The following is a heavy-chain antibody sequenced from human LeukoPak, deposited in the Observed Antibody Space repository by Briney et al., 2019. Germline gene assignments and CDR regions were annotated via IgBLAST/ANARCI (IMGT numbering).Heavy chain of an antibody. D-gene: IGHD2-2*01. V-gene: IGHV4-4*09. CDR1: GGSISSYY. CDR2: IYTSGST. Sequence: PSETLSLTCTVSGGSISSYYWSWIRQPPGKGLEWIGYIYTSGSTNYNHSLKSRVTISVDTSKNQFSLKLSSVTAADTAVYYCARLVVVVPAANYYMDVWGKGTTVTVSS. J-gene: IGHJ6*03. CDR3: ARLVVVVPAANYYMDV.